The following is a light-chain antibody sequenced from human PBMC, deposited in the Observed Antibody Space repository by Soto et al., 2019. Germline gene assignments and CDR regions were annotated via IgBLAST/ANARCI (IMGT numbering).Light chain of an antibody. V-gene: IGKV1-5*01. CDR2: DAS. CDR3: QQYNSYASWT. Sequence: DIQMSQSPSTLSASVGDRVTITCRASQSISDWLAWYQQKPGKAPKVLIYDASSLESGVPSRFSGSGSGTEFTLTISSLQPDDFATYYCQQYNSYASWTFGPGTKVEVK. J-gene: IGKJ1*01. CDR1: QSISDW.